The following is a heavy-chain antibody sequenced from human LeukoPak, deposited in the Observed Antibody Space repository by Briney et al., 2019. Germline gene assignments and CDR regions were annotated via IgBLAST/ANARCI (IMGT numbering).Heavy chain of an antibody. J-gene: IGHJ4*02. CDR3: ARDASMINFDY. CDR1: GYTFTVYS. D-gene: IGHD3-16*01. CDR2: ITTSTGKP. Sequence: GASVMVSCKASGYTFTVYSINWLRQAPGQGLEWMGWITTSTGKPTYAQGFTGRFVFSLDTSVSTTYLHINSLKAEDTAVYYCARDASMINFDYWGQGSLVTVSS. V-gene: IGHV7-4-1*02.